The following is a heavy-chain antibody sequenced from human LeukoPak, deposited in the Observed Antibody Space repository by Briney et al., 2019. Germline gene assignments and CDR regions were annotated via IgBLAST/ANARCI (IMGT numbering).Heavy chain of an antibody. Sequence: PSETLSLTCTVSGGSISIYYWSWIRQPPGKGLDYIGYVYYSGSTNYIPSLKSRVTISVDTSKNQFSLKLTSVTAADTAVYYCARQGVLIRGLAYYYYGMDVWGQGTTVTVSS. V-gene: IGHV4-59*08. CDR2: VYYSGST. CDR3: ARQGVLIRGLAYYYYGMDV. D-gene: IGHD3-10*01. J-gene: IGHJ6*02. CDR1: GGSISIYY.